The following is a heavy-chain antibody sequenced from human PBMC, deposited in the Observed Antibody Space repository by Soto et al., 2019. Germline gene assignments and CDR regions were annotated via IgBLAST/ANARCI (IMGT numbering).Heavy chain of an antibody. CDR1: GFSFSKYG. D-gene: IGHD2-2*01. V-gene: IGHV3-30*18. CDR2: VSSDGNNK. J-gene: IGHJ5*02. CDR3: AKDRVIQLLPIWPDP. Sequence: GGSLRLSCAASGFSFSKYGMHWVRQAPGKGLEWVAFVSSDGNNKYYGDSVKGRFTISRDNSKNMVFLQVDSLRVDDTAVYYCAKDRVIQLLPIWPDPWGQGTLVTVSS.